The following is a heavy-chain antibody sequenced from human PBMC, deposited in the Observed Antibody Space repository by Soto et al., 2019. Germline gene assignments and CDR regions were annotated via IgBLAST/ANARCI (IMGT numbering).Heavy chain of an antibody. J-gene: IGHJ5*02. D-gene: IGHD2-2*01. CDR1: GYTFTSYA. CDR3: ARGEGDIVVVPAAISLGFDP. CDR2: INAGNGNT. V-gene: IGHV1-3*01. Sequence: ASVKVSCKASGYTFTSYAMHWVRQAPGQRLEWMGWINAGNGNTKYSQKFQGRVTITRDTSASTAYMELSSLRSEDTAVYYCARGEGDIVVVPAAISLGFDPWGQGPLVTVSS.